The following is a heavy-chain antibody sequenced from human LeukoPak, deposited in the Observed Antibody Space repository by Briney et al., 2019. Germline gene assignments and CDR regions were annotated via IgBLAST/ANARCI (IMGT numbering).Heavy chain of an antibody. J-gene: IGHJ6*03. V-gene: IGHV1-8*02. Sequence: GASVKVSCKASGYTFTSYDINGVRQATGQGLDWMGWMNPNSGNTGYAQKFQGRVTITRNTSISTAYMELSSLRCEDTPVSSCARLNSTYYYMDVWGKGTTVTVSS. CDR3: ARLNSTYYYMDV. CDR2: MNPNSGNT. CDR1: GYTFTSYD. D-gene: IGHD2-21*01.